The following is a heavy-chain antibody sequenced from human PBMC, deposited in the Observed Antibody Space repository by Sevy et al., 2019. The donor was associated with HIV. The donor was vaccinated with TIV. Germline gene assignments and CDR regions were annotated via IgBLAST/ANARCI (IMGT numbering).Heavy chain of an antibody. J-gene: IGHJ4*02. Sequence: GGSLRLSCAASGFTFSTYWMTWVRQAPGKGLEWVANINQDGSKKNYVDSMKGRFTISRDNAKNSLYVQMNSRRAEDTAVYYCARVGIFEGSESHFRFIDYWGQGILVTVSS. CDR1: GFTFSTYW. D-gene: IGHD3-10*01. CDR3: ARVGIFEGSESHFRFIDY. V-gene: IGHV3-7*01. CDR2: INQDGSKK.